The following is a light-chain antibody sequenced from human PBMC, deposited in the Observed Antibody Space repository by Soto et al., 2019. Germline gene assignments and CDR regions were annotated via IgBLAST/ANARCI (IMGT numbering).Light chain of an antibody. Sequence: VLTQPPSVSGAPGQRVTISCTESSSNIGAGYDVHWYQQLPGTAPKLLIYGNSNRPSGVPDRFSGSKSGTSASLAITGLQAEDEADYYCQSYDSSLSGWVFGGGTKVTVL. J-gene: IGLJ3*02. CDR3: QSYDSSLSGWV. CDR1: SSNIGAGYD. V-gene: IGLV1-40*01. CDR2: GNS.